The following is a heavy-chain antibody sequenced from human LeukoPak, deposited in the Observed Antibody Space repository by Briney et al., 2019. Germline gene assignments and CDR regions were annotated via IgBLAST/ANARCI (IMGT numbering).Heavy chain of an antibody. CDR1: GGSIGSAGYF. CDR2: ISSSGNT. Sequence: QTLSLTCTVSGGSIGSAGYFWNWIRQHPGKGLEWIGFISSSGNTFYNPSRKSRVTISIDTSKNQFSLRLSSVTAADTAVYYCARAEVVREIILDYWGQGALVTVSS. D-gene: IGHD3-10*01. CDR3: ARAEVVREIILDY. V-gene: IGHV4-31*03. J-gene: IGHJ4*02.